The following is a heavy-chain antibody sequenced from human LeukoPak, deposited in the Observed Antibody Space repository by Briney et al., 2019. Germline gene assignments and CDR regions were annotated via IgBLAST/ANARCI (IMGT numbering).Heavy chain of an antibody. V-gene: IGHV3-11*06. CDR3: ARGWGPDSSSWYSVPNHLDY. Sequence: GGSLRLSCAASGFTFSDYYMSWIRQAPGKGLEWVSYISSSSSYTNYADSVKGRFTISRDNAKNSLYLQMNSLRAEDTAVYYCARGWGPDSSSWYSVPNHLDYWGQGTLVTVSS. J-gene: IGHJ4*02. CDR2: ISSSSSYT. D-gene: IGHD6-13*01. CDR1: GFTFSDYY.